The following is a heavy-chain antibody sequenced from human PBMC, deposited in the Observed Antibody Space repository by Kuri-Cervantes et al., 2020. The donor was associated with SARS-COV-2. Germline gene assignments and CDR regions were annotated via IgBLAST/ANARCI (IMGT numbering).Heavy chain of an antibody. Sequence: GSLRLSCTVSGGSISSSSYYWGWIRQPPGKGLEWIGSIYYSGSTYYNPSLKSRVTISVDTSKNQFSLKLSSVTAADTAVYYCAREYIAFAAAGIAFDYWGQGTLVTVSS. J-gene: IGHJ4*02. CDR2: IYYSGST. V-gene: IGHV4-39*02. CDR3: AREYIAFAAAGIAFDY. D-gene: IGHD6-13*01. CDR1: GGSISSSSYY.